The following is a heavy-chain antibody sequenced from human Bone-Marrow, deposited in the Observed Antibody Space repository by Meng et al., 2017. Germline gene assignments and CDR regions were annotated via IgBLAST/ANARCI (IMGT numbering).Heavy chain of an antibody. J-gene: IGHJ4*02. D-gene: IGHD3-3*01. V-gene: IGHV3-48*03. CDR1: GFTFSSYE. Sequence: GESLKISCAASGFTFSSYEMHWVRQAPGKGLEWVSYISGSGRDIYYADSVKGRFTISRDNAKNSLYLQMNSLRAEDTAVYYCARMKESYYDFWSGYSSSEHFDCWGQGTLVTVSS. CDR3: ARMKESYYDFWSGYSSSEHFDC. CDR2: ISGSGRDI.